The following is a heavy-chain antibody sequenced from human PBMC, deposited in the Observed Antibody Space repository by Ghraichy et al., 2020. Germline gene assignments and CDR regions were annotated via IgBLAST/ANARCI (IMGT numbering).Heavy chain of an antibody. CDR3: ARGTRYYYGSGSPYPTY. J-gene: IGHJ4*02. D-gene: IGHD3-10*01. V-gene: IGHV4-59*01. CDR1: GGSISSYY. Sequence: SETLSLTCTVSGGSISSYYWSWIRQPPGKGLEWIGYIYYSGSTNYNPSLKSRVTISVDTSKNQFSLKLSSVTAADTAVYYCARGTRYYYGSGSPYPTYWGQGTLVTVSS. CDR2: IYYSGST.